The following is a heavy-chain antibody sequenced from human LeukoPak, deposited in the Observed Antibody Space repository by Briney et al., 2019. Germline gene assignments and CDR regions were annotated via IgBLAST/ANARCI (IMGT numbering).Heavy chain of an antibody. Sequence: KPSETLSLTCTVSGGSISSYYWSWIRQPPGKGLEWIGYIYYSGSTNYNPSLKSRVTISVDTSKNQFSLKLSSVTAADTAVYYCATGTLGYYYYSGMDVWGQGTTGTVSS. D-gene: IGHD1-26*01. J-gene: IGHJ6*02. CDR3: ATGTLGYYYYSGMDV. CDR2: IYYSGST. CDR1: GGSISSYY. V-gene: IGHV4-59*12.